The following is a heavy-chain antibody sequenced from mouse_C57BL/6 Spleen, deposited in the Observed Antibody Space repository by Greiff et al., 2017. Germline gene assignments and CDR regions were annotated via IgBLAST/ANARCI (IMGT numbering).Heavy chain of an antibody. CDR3: ARDGSSPYYYAMGY. V-gene: IGHV1-53*01. Sequence: QVQLQQPGTELVKPGASVKLSCKASDYTFTSYWMHWVKQRPGQGLEWIGNINPSNGGTNYDEKFKSKATLTVDKSSSTAYMQLSSLTSEASAVYYCARDGSSPYYYAMGYWGQGTSVTVSS. CDR2: INPSNGGT. CDR1: DYTFTSYW. J-gene: IGHJ4*01. D-gene: IGHD1-1*01.